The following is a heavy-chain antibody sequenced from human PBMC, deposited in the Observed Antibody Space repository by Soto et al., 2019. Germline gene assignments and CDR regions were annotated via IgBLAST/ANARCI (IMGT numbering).Heavy chain of an antibody. CDR3: ARDRGEYRYCAVRN. CDR1: GFTFSTYA. J-gene: IGHJ4*02. CDR2: LSYDGIKK. V-gene: IGHV3-30-3*01. D-gene: IGHD5-18*01. Sequence: GESLKISCVASGFTFSTYAMHWGRQAPGKGLEWVAVLSYDGIKKYYADSVKGRFTISRDNSKNTLHLQMNSLRAEDTAVYYCARDRGEYRYCAVRNWGQGTLVTVSS.